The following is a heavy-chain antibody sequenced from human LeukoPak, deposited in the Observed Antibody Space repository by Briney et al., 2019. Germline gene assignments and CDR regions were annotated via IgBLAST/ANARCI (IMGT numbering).Heavy chain of an antibody. V-gene: IGHV1-8*03. Sequence: GASVKVSCKASGGTFSSYAISWVRQAPGQGPEWMGWMNPNTGKTGFAQKFQGRVTISQNSSISTVYMELSSLTSEDTAVYYCARRGLVAGIYDLVYGFDIWGHGTMVTVSS. CDR2: MNPNTGKT. CDR3: ARRGLVAGIYDLVYGFDI. J-gene: IGHJ3*02. CDR1: GGTFSSYA. D-gene: IGHD3/OR15-3a*01.